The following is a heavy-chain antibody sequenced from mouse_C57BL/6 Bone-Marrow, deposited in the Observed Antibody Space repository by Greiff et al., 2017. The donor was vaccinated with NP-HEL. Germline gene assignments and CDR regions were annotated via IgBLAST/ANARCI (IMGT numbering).Heavy chain of an antibody. CDR1: GFTFSSYG. J-gene: IGHJ4*01. D-gene: IGHD1-1*01. CDR3: ARHEIVVATRYAMDY. CDR2: ISSGGSYT. V-gene: IGHV5-6*01. Sequence: EVQGVESGGDLVKPGGSLKLSCAASGFTFSSYGMSWVRQTPDKRLEWVATISSGGSYTYYPDSVKGRFTISRDNAKNTLYLQMSSLKSEDTAMYYCARHEIVVATRYAMDYWGQGTSVTVSS.